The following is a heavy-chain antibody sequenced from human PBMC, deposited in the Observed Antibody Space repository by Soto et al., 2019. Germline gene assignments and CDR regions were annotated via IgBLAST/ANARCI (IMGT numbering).Heavy chain of an antibody. Sequence: PGGPLRLSCAVAGFTFGSNCMSWVRQAPGKGLEWVANIKQDGSEKYYVDSVKGRFTISRDNAKNSLDLQMNRLRVDDTAVYYCAKVMSNWYSFALSRWGSFDYWGQGTLVTVSS. V-gene: IGHV3-7*03. CDR1: GFTFGSNC. D-gene: IGHD6-13*01. CDR3: AKVMSNWYSFALSRWGSFDY. J-gene: IGHJ4*02. CDR2: IKQDGSEK.